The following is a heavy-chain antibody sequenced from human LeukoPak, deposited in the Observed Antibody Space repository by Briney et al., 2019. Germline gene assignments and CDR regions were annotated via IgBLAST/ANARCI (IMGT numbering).Heavy chain of an antibody. CDR1: GFTFSSYS. V-gene: IGHV3-21*01. CDR2: ISSSSSYI. J-gene: IGHJ6*04. Sequence: GGSLRLSCAASGFTFSSYSMNWVRQAPGKGLEWVSSISSSSSYIYYADSMKGRFTISRDNAKNSLYLQMNSLRAEDTAVYYCARSGGTSTDYYYYYYGMDVWGKGTTVTVSS. CDR3: ARSGGTSTDYYYYYYGMDV. D-gene: IGHD3-16*01.